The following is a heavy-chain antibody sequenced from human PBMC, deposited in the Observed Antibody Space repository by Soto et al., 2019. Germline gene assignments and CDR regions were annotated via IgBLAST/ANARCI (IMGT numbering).Heavy chain of an antibody. CDR1: GGSISSGGYS. CDR2: IYHSGST. V-gene: IGHV4-30-2*01. D-gene: IGHD2-15*01. J-gene: IGHJ5*02. Sequence: SETLSLTCAVSGGSISSGGYSWSWIRQPPGKGLEWIGYIYHSGSTYYNPSLKSRVTISVDRSKNQFSLKLGSVTAADTAVYYCARGLGPLRGRWWFDPWGQGTLVTVSS. CDR3: ARGLGPLRGRWWFDP.